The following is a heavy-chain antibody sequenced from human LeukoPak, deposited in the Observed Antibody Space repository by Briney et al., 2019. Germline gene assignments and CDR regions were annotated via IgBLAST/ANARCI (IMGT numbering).Heavy chain of an antibody. Sequence: GGSLRLSCVASGFTFSKHPMSWVRQAPGNGLELVSAINEGGDITKYADSVMRRFTISRDNSKNTLYLQMNSLRDDDTAVYYCGKTTVGYSSGQKPAWPVDFWGQGTLVTVSS. CDR3: GKTTVGYSSGQKPAWPVDF. J-gene: IGHJ4*02. V-gene: IGHV3-23*01. CDR1: GFTFSKHP. D-gene: IGHD5-18*01. CDR2: INEGGDIT.